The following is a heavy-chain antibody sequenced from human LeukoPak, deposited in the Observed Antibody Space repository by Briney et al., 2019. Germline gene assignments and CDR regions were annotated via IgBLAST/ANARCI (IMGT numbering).Heavy chain of an antibody. D-gene: IGHD3-22*01. CDR1: GFTFDDYA. CDR3: AKDYYDSSGYNN. Sequence: GGSLRLSCAASGFTFDDYAMHWVRQAPGKGLEWVSAISGSGGSTYYADSVKGRFTISRDNSKNTLYLQMNSLRAEDTAVYYCAKDYYDSSGYNNWGQGTLVTVSS. V-gene: IGHV3-23*01. CDR2: ISGSGGST. J-gene: IGHJ4*02.